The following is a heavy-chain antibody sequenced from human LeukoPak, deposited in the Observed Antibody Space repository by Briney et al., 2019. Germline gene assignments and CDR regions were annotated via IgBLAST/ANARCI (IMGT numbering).Heavy chain of an antibody. CDR1: GGSISSGDYY. Sequence: SETLSLTCTVSGGSISSGDYYWSWIRQPPGKGLEWIGYIYYSGSTYYNPTLKSRVTMSVDTSKNQFSLKLSSVTAADTAVYYCARDKAGLLFDLWGSGTLVTVSS. CDR3: ARDKAGLLFDL. J-gene: IGHJ2*01. V-gene: IGHV4-30-4*01. CDR2: IYYSGST.